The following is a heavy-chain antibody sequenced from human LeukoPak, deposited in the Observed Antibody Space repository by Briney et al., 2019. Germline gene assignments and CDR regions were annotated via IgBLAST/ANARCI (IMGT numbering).Heavy chain of an antibody. CDR1: GYTFTSYG. CDR2: ISAYNGNT. Sequence: ASVKVPCKASGYTFTSYGISWVRQAPGQGLEWMGWISAYNGNTNYAQKLQGRVTMTTDTSTSTAYMELRSLRSDDTAVYYCARDGIFGVVRNYYYGMDVWGQGTTVTVSS. D-gene: IGHD3-3*01. J-gene: IGHJ6*02. CDR3: ARDGIFGVVRNYYYGMDV. V-gene: IGHV1-18*01.